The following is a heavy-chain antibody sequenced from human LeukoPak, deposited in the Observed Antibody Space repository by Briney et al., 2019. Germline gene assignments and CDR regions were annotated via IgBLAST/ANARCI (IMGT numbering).Heavy chain of an antibody. J-gene: IGHJ3*02. CDR1: GFTFSSYG. Sequence: GGSLRLSCAASGFTFSSYGTHWVRQAPGKGLEWVAVISYDGSNKYYADSVKGRFTISRDNSKNTLYLQMNSLRAEDTAVYYCAKDSTTYYYDSSGYWDAFDIWGQGTMVTVSS. D-gene: IGHD3-22*01. CDR3: AKDSTTYYYDSSGYWDAFDI. CDR2: ISYDGSNK. V-gene: IGHV3-30*18.